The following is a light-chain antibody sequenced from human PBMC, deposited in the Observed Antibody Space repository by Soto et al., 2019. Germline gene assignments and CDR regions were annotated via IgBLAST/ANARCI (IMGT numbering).Light chain of an antibody. V-gene: IGLV4-69*01. J-gene: IGLJ1*01. Sequence: QSVLTQSPSASASLGPSVKLTCTLSSGHSSYAIAWHQQQAEKGPRYLMKLNSDGSHSKGDGIPYRFSGSSAGAERYLTVSRLQSEDEADYYCQTWGTGIHVFGTGTKLTVL. CDR1: SGHSSYA. CDR2: LNSDGSH. CDR3: QTWGTGIHV.